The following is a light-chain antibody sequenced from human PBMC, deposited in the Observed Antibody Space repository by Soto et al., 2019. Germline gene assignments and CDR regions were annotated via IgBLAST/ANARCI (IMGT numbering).Light chain of an antibody. Sequence: QPVLTQSPSASASLGASVKLTRTLSSGHSNYAIAWHQQQPAKGPRYLMKVKGDGSHTKGDGIPDRFSGSSSGAERYLIISSLQSEDEADYYCQTWGTGIVVFGGGTQLTVL. CDR1: SGHSNYA. CDR3: QTWGTGIVV. V-gene: IGLV4-69*01. J-gene: IGLJ7*01. CDR2: VKGDGSH.